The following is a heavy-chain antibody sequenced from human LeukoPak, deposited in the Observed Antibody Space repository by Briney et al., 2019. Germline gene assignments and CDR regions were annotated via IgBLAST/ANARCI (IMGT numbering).Heavy chain of an antibody. CDR2: ISGSGGST. CDR3: ASAITIFNWFDP. J-gene: IGHJ5*02. D-gene: IGHD3-9*01. V-gene: IGHV3-23*01. CDR1: GFTFSSYA. Sequence: GGSLRLSCAASGFTFSSYAMSWVRQAPGKGLEWVSAISGSGGSTYYADSVKGRFTISRDNSKNTLYLQMNSLRAEDTAVYYCASAITIFNWFDPWGQGTLVTVSS.